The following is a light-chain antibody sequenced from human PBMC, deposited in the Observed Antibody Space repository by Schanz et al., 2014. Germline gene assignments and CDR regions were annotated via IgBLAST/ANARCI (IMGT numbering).Light chain of an antibody. CDR3: QQSHTARA. CDR2: DAS. J-gene: IGKJ1*01. V-gene: IGKV1-5*01. Sequence: DIQMTQSPSTLSASVGDRVTITCRASQSISSWLAWYQQKPGKAPKVLIYDASSLQSGVPSRFSGRGSGTDFTLIISSLQPEDFATYYCQQSHTARAFGPGTKVEIK. CDR1: QSISSW.